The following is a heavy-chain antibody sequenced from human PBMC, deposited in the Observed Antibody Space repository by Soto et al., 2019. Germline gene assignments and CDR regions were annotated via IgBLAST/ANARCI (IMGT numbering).Heavy chain of an antibody. J-gene: IGHJ6*02. CDR1: GFTFSSYG. V-gene: IGHV3-23*01. CDR3: AKPHVTYFYDGVDV. CDR2: ISDSGDTT. Sequence: EVQLLESGGGLVQSGGSLRLSCAASGFTFSSYGMNWVRQAPGKGLEWVSGISDSGDTTYYADSVKGRFTISRDNSKNTLYLQMSSLRAEDTALYYCAKPHVTYFYDGVDVWGHGTTVTVSS. D-gene: IGHD3-10*01.